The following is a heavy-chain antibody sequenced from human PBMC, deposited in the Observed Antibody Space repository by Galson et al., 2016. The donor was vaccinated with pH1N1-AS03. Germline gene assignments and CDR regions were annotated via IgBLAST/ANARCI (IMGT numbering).Heavy chain of an antibody. J-gene: IGHJ4*02. V-gene: IGHV3-7*01. CDR2: INKDGSER. Sequence: SLRLSCAVSGFSLSNYWMTWVRQTPGKGLEWVANINKDGSERSYVDSVKGRSTISRDTAKNSVFLQMNSVRVEDRAVYYCARLPRGPWRFDYWGQGTLVTVSS. CDR1: GFSLSNYW. CDR3: ARLPRGPWRFDY. D-gene: IGHD3-10*01.